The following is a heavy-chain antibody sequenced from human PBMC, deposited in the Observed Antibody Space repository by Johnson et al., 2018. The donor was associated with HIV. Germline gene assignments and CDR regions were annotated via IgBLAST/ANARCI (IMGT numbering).Heavy chain of an antibody. Sequence: EQLVESGGGVVRPGGSLRLSCAASGFTFDDYGMSWVRQAPGKGLAWVSGISWHSGSIGYGDSMKGRFTISRDNSKYTLYLQMNSLRAEDTALYYCAKGLGTGDGFDIWGQGTMVTVSS. D-gene: IGHD1-1*01. CDR3: AKGLGTGDGFDI. CDR2: ISWHSGSI. V-gene: IGHV3-20*04. J-gene: IGHJ3*02. CDR1: GFTFDDYG.